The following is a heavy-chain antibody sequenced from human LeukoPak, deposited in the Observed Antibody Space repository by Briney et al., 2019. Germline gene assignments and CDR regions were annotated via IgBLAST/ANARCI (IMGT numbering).Heavy chain of an antibody. J-gene: IGHJ6*02. CDR1: GFTLNGYW. CDR3: TRVQAGRSGLMDV. V-gene: IGHV3-74*01. D-gene: IGHD2-8*02. Sequence: GGSLRLSCAASGFTLNGYWMHWVRQAPGEGLVWVSRIDPDGSTTNYAESVKGRFTTSRDNAKNTVYLQMNSLRAEDTALYYCTRVQAGRSGLMDVWGRGTRSPSP. CDR2: IDPDGSTT.